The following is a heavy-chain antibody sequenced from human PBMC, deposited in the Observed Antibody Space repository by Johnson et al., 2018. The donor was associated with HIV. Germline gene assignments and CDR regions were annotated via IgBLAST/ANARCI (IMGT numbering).Heavy chain of an antibody. CDR2: ISWNSGTI. CDR1: GFTFDDYA. CDR3: AKGGGSSLSDAFDI. Sequence: VESGGGLVQPGRSLRLSCAASGFTFDDYAMHWVRQAPGKGLEWVSGISWNSGTIGYADSVKGRFTISRDNAKNSLYLQMNSLRAEDTAVYYWAKGGGSSLSDAFDIWGQGTMVTVSS. V-gene: IGHV3-9*01. D-gene: IGHD6-6*01. J-gene: IGHJ3*02.